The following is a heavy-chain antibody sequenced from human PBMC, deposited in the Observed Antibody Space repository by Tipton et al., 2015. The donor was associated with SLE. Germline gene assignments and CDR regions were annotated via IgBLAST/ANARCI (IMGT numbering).Heavy chain of an antibody. Sequence: SLRLSCAASGFTVSSNYMSWVRQAPGKGLEWVSVIYGAGSTYYADSVKGRFTISRDNSKNTLYLQMNSLRAEDTAVYYCARLEYSSSYDAFDIWGQGTTVTVSS. D-gene: IGHD6-6*01. J-gene: IGHJ3*02. CDR2: IYGAGST. V-gene: IGHV3-53*01. CDR1: GFTVSSNY. CDR3: ARLEYSSSYDAFDI.